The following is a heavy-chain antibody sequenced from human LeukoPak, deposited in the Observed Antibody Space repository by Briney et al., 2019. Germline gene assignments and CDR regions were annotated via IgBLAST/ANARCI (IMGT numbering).Heavy chain of an antibody. J-gene: IGHJ4*02. Sequence: GGSLRLSCAASGFTFSSYWMSWVRQAPGKGLEWVGRIKRKSDGGTTDYAAPVKGRFTISRDDSKNTLYLQMNSLKSEDTAVYYCTTELDIRPNHYWGQGTLVTVSS. D-gene: IGHD3-22*01. CDR3: TTELDIRPNHY. CDR2: IKRKSDGGTT. V-gene: IGHV3-15*01. CDR1: GFTFSSYW.